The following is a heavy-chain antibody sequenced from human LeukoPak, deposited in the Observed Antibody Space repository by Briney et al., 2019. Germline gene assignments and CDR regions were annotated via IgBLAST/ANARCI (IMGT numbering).Heavy chain of an antibody. Sequence: GGSLRLSCAASGFTVGNNQMTWVRQASGKGLEWVSLVYSGGTTRYADSVKGRFTISRDSSKNTVYLQMNSLRAEDTAVYYCARGLDCRSTSYLDTWGQGTLVTVSS. CDR2: VYSGGTT. CDR3: ARGLDCRSTSYLDT. J-gene: IGHJ4*02. CDR1: GFTVGNNQ. V-gene: IGHV3-66*01. D-gene: IGHD2-2*01.